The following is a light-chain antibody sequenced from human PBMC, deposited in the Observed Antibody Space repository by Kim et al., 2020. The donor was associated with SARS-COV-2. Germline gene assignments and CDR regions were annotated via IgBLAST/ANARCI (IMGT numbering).Light chain of an antibody. CDR2: GNS. CDR1: STNSGEGYD. CDR3: QCYDSSLSAPWV. J-gene: IGLJ3*02. Sequence: VTITSTWSSTNSGEGYDVHWYRQLPGTAHDLLIYGNSSRPSGVPDRFSGSKSGTSASLAITGLQAEDEADYYCQCYDSSLSAPWVFGGGTQLTVL. V-gene: IGLV1-40*01.